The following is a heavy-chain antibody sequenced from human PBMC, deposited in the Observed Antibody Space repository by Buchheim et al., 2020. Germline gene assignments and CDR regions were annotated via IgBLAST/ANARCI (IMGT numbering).Heavy chain of an antibody. Sequence: QVQLQESGPGLLKPSETLSLTCTVSGGSINNYYWSWIRQPPGKGPEWIGQIYYSGSADYNPSFPSRVTISVDTSKNQFSLKLSSVTAADTAVYYCATRSLRYSGYDDAFDIWGQGT. D-gene: IGHD5-12*01. V-gene: IGHV4-59*08. CDR1: GGSINNYY. CDR3: ATRSLRYSGYDDAFDI. J-gene: IGHJ3*02. CDR2: IYYSGSA.